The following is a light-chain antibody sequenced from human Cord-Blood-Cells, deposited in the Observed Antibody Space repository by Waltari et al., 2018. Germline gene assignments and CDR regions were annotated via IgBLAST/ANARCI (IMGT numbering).Light chain of an antibody. Sequence: EIVMTQSPATLSVSPGERATLSCRASQRVSSNLAGYQQKPGQAPMLLSYGASTSATGIPARFSGSGSGTEFTLTISSLQSEDFAVYYCQQYNNWFTFGPGTKVDIK. CDR3: QQYNNWFT. CDR1: QRVSSN. J-gene: IGKJ3*01. V-gene: IGKV3-15*01. CDR2: GAS.